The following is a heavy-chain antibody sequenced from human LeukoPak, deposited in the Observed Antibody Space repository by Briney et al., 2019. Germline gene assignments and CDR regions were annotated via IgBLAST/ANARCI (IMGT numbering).Heavy chain of an antibody. D-gene: IGHD2-2*01. CDR3: AKDVAYCSRTSCYVNFDY. CDR1: GFTFRSYG. J-gene: IGHJ4*02. CDR2: ISGSGGST. Sequence: GGSLRLSCAVSGFTFRSYGMSWVRQAPGKGLEWVSSISGSGGSTYYADSVQGRFTISRDNSKNTLYLQMNSLRAEDTAVYYCAKDVAYCSRTSCYVNFDYWGQGTLVTVSS. V-gene: IGHV3-23*01.